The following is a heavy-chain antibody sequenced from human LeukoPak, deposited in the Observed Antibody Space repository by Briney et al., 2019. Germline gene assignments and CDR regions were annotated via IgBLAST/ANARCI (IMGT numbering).Heavy chain of an antibody. D-gene: IGHD1-1*01. CDR1: GFTFSSYA. J-gene: IGHJ2*01. Sequence: GGSLRLSCAASGFTFSSYALTWVRQAPGKGLEWVSTISDGRGSTHYADSVKGRFTISTDNSKNTLYLQVNSLRAEDTAVYYFAKSTDDWYFDLWGRGTLVTVSS. V-gene: IGHV3-23*01. CDR3: AKSTDDWYFDL. CDR2: ISDGRGST.